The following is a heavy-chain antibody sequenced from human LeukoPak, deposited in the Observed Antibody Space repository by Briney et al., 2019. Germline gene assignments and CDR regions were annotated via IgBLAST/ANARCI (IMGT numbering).Heavy chain of an antibody. CDR1: NGSISSYY. Sequence: SETLSLTCTVSNGSISSYYWSWIRQPAGKGLEWIGRIHASGSTNYNPSLKSRVTMSVDTPKNQFSLKLSSVTAADTAIYFCARGDRAVAGAWGWFDSWGQGTLVTVSS. J-gene: IGHJ5*01. V-gene: IGHV4-4*07. CDR2: IHASGST. CDR3: ARGDRAVAGAWGWFDS. D-gene: IGHD6-19*01.